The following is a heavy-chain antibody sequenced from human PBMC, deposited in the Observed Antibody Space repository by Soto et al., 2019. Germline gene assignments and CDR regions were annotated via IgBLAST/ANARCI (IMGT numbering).Heavy chain of an antibody. Sequence: GGSLRLSCAASGFTFSSYGMHWVRQAPGKGLEWVAVIWYDGSNKYYADSVKGRFTISRDNSKNTLYLQMNSLRAEDTAVYYCAREDGYYDSSGYYYYFDYWGQGTLVTVSS. CDR2: IWYDGSNK. D-gene: IGHD3-22*01. CDR1: GFTFSSYG. V-gene: IGHV3-33*01. CDR3: AREDGYYDSSGYYYYFDY. J-gene: IGHJ4*02.